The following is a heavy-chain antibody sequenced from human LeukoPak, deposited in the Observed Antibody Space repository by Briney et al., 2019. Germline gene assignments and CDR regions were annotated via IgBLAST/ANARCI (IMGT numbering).Heavy chain of an antibody. Sequence: GGSLRLSCAASGFTFSSYAMSWVRQAPGKGLEWVSAISGSGGSTYYADSVKGRFTISRDNSKNTLYLQMNSQRAEDTAVYYCAKASRSYPYYFDYWGQGTLVTVSS. CDR3: AKASRSYPYYFDY. V-gene: IGHV3-23*01. CDR1: GFTFSSYA. D-gene: IGHD1-26*01. J-gene: IGHJ4*02. CDR2: ISGSGGST.